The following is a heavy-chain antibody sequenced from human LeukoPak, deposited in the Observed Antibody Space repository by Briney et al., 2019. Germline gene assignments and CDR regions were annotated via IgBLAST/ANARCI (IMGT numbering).Heavy chain of an antibody. D-gene: IGHD3-10*01. CDR1: GGSFSGYY. V-gene: IGHV4-34*01. CDR3: ARGLFRRSMVRGVTGFDP. J-gene: IGHJ5*02. Sequence: SETLSLTCAVYGGSFSGYYWSWIRQPPGKGLEWIGEINHSGSTNYNPSLKSRVTISVDTPKNQFSLKLSSVTAADTAVYYCARGLFRRSMVRGVTGFDPWGQGTLVTVSS. CDR2: INHSGST.